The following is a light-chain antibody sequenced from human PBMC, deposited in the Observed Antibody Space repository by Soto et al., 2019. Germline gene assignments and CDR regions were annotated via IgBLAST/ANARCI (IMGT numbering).Light chain of an antibody. J-gene: IGLJ2*01. V-gene: IGLV2-11*01. Sequence: QSALTQPRSVSGSPGQSVTISCTGTSSDVGAYNYVSWYQQHPGKAPKLMIYDVSKRPSGVPDRFSGSKSGNTASLTISGLQAEDEADYYCCSYAGNNRLFGGGTKLTVL. CDR3: CSYAGNNRL. CDR2: DVS. CDR1: SSDVGAYNY.